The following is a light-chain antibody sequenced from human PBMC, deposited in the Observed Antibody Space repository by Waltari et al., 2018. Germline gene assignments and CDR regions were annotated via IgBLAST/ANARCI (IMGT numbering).Light chain of an antibody. J-gene: IGKJ1*01. Sequence: DIQMTQSPSSLSASVGDRVTIACRASQGISSWLAWYQQKPGKAPKLLIYKASSLQSGVHSRFSGIGSGTDFTLTISSLQPEDFATYYCQQYNSAPRTFGQGTKVEIK. CDR1: QGISSW. V-gene: IGKV1-12*01. CDR3: QQYNSAPRT. CDR2: KAS.